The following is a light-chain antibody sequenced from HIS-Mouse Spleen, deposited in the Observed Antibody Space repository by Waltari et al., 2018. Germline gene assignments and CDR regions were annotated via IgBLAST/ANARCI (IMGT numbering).Light chain of an antibody. V-gene: IGLV2-14*03. CDR2: DVS. J-gene: IGLJ2*01. CDR3: SSYTSSSTSVV. CDR1: SSDVGGYNY. Sequence: QSALTQPASVSGSPGQSITISCTGTSSDVGGYNYVSWYQQHPGKAPKLRINDVSNRPSGVSNRFSGSKSGNTASLTISGLQAEDEADYYCSSYTSSSTSVVFGGGTKLTVL.